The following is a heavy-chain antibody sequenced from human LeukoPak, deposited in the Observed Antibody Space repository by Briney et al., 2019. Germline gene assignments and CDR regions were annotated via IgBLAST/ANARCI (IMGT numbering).Heavy chain of an antibody. J-gene: IGHJ4*02. Sequence: SVKVSCKASGYTFTGYYMHWVRQAPGQGLEWMGGIIPIFGTANYAQKFQGRVTITADKSTSTAYMELSSLRSEDTAVYYCATHCSGGSCLGYWGQGTLVTVSS. CDR1: GYTFTGYY. D-gene: IGHD2-15*01. CDR3: ATHCSGGSCLGY. CDR2: IIPIFGTA. V-gene: IGHV1-69*06.